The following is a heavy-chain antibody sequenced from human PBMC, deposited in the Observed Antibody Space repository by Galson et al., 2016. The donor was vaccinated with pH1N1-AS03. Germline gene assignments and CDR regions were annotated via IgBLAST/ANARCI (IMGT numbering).Heavy chain of an antibody. J-gene: IGHJ4*02. CDR2: ITWDGVST. V-gene: IGHV3-43D*03. CDR1: GFTFDDYA. Sequence: SLRLSCAASGFTFDDYAMHWVRQAPGKGLEWVSFITWDGVSTYYADSVRGRFTISRDSSKNSVYLQMDSLRGEDTALYYCAKDMDHRSAWEVFDSWGQGTLVTVSS. CDR3: AKDMDHRSAWEVFDS. D-gene: IGHD3-3*01.